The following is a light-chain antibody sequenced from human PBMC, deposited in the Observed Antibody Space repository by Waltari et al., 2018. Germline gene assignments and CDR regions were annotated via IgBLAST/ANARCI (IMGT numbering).Light chain of an antibody. CDR2: KAS. J-gene: IGKJ4*01. CDR1: QSISSW. CDR3: QQYNSYVLT. Sequence: DIQMTQSPSTLSASVGDRVTITCRASQSISSWLAWYQKKPGKAPKILIYKASTLESGFPSRFSGSGSGTEFTLTISSLQPDDFATYYCQQYNSYVLTFGGGTKVEIK. V-gene: IGKV1-5*03.